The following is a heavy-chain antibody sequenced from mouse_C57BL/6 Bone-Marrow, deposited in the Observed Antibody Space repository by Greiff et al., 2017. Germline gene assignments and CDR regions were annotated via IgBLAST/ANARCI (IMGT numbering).Heavy chain of an antibody. D-gene: IGHD5-1-1*01. CDR1: GYTFTSYW. V-gene: IGHV1-69*01. J-gene: IGHJ4*01. CDR3: ARPSRYPLYAMDY. CDR2: IDPSDSYT. Sequence: VQLQQPGAELVMPGASVKLSCKASGYTFTSYWMHWVKQRPGQGLEWIGAIDPSDSYTNYNQKFKGKSTLTVDKSSSTAYMQLSSLTSDDSAVYYCARPSRYPLYAMDYWGQGTSVTVSS.